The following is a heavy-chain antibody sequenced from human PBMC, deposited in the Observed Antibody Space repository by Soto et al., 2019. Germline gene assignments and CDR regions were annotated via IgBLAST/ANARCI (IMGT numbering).Heavy chain of an antibody. Sequence: GGSLRLSCAASGFTFSNAWMNWVRQAPGKGLEWVGRIRDKAYDYATDYAASVKGRFTISRDDSSNTAFLQMNSLKTEDTAIYYCTRLISAAQDYWGQGTRVTVSS. CDR2: IRDKAYDYAT. CDR3: TRLISAAQDY. CDR1: GFTFSNAW. J-gene: IGHJ4*02. D-gene: IGHD3-22*01. V-gene: IGHV3-73*01.